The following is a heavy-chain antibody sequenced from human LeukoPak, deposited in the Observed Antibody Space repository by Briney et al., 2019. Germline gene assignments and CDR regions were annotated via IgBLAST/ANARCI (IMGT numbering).Heavy chain of an antibody. CDR3: PRKGLLALAGYFDA. J-gene: IGHJ3*01. D-gene: IGHD1-1*01. CDR2: IYSSGST. CDR1: VGSVNNYY. V-gene: IGHV4-4*07. Sequence: PSETLSLTCTVSVGSVNNYYWTWIRQSAGKGLEWSGRIYSSGSTHYNPSLKWRVTMSVDTAKNKSSLNLTSVTAADTATHFIPRKGLLALAGYFDAWGQGTMVTVSS.